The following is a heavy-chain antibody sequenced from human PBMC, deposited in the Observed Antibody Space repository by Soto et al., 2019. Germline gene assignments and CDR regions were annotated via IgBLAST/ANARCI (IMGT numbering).Heavy chain of an antibody. Sequence: WGLLRLSCGASGFTLCRYAMSRVRQAPGKGLEGVSAISGSGGSTYYADSVKGRFTISRDNSKNTLYLQMNSLRAEDTAVYYCAKYVSQQLGRKQRAGFDYWGQRTLVTVSS. J-gene: IGHJ4*02. CDR3: AKYVSQQLGRKQRAGFDY. CDR2: ISGSGGST. V-gene: IGHV3-23*01. D-gene: IGHD6-13*01. CDR1: GFTLCRYA.